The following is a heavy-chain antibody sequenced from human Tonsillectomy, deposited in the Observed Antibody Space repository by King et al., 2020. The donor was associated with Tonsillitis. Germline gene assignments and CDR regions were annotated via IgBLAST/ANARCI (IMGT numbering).Heavy chain of an antibody. J-gene: IGHJ4*02. V-gene: IGHV3-33*01. CDR1: GFSFSNYG. CDR3: ARDPSYYSSSGVDY. Sequence: QLVQSGGGVVQPGRSLRLSCAASGFSFSNYGMHWVRQAPGKGREGVAVIWYDGSNKYYADPVKGRFTISRDNSRNTLYLQMDSLRAEDTAVYYCARDPSYYSSSGVDYWGQGTLVTVSS. D-gene: IGHD6-6*01. CDR2: IWYDGSNK.